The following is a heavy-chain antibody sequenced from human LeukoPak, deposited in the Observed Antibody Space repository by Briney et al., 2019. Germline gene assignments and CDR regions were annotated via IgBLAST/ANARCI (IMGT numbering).Heavy chain of an antibody. D-gene: IGHD2-21*02. CDR1: GFTFSSYA. V-gene: IGHV3-23*01. J-gene: IGHJ6*02. CDR3: AKDTYCGGDCHQYYYGMDV. CDR2: ISGSGGST. Sequence: GGSLRLSCAASGFTFSSYAMSWVRQAPGKGLEWVSAISGSGGSTYYADSVKGRFTISRDNSKNTLYLQMNSLRAEDTAVYYCAKDTYCGGDCHQYYYGMDVWGQGTTVTVSS.